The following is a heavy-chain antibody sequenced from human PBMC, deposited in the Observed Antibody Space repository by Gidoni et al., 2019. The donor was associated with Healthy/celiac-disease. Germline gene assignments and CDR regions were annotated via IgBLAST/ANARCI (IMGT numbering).Heavy chain of an antibody. D-gene: IGHD6-19*01. Sequence: QVQLVQSGAEVKKPGASVKVSCKASGYTFTSYDINSLRQYTGQGLEWMGWMNPNSGNTGYAKKFQGRVTITRNNSISTAYMELSSLRSEDTAVYYCARAPYSSGWYLVGYYYYGMDVWGQGTTVTVSS. CDR1: GYTFTSYD. CDR3: ARAPYSSGWYLVGYYYYGMDV. V-gene: IGHV1-8*03. J-gene: IGHJ6*02. CDR2: MNPNSGNT.